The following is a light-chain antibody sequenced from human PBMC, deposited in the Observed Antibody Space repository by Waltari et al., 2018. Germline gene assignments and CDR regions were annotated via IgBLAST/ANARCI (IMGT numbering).Light chain of an antibody. CDR3: AAWDDILSGWV. CDR2: RHS. CDR1: NSNIGNNF. J-gene: IGLJ3*02. V-gene: IGLV1-47*01. Sequence: QSVLTQPPSASATPGQRVVISCSGTNSNIGNNFVSWFQQLPGTAPKLLIDRHSERPSGVPDRLSGSRAGSSASLAIAGVRSEDEADYYCAAWDDILSGWVFGGGTRLTVL.